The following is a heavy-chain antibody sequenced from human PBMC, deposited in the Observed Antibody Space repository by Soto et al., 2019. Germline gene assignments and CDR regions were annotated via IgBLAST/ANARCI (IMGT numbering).Heavy chain of an antibody. V-gene: IGHV3-66*01. J-gene: IGHJ6*03. CDR2: IYSGGST. CDR1: DFTVSSNY. CDR3: ARDSVFWFGELNYMDV. Sequence: EVQLVGSGGGLVQPGGSLRLSCEASDFTVSSNYMSWVRQAPGKGLEWVSVIYSGGSTYYADSVRGRFTISRDSSNNTIYLQMNSLRAEDTAVYYCARDSVFWFGELNYMDVWGRGTTVTVSS. D-gene: IGHD3-10*01.